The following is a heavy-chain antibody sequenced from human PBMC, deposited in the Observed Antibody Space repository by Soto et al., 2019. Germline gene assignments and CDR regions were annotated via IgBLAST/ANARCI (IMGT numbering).Heavy chain of an antibody. J-gene: IGHJ4*02. D-gene: IGHD3-10*01. CDR2: IDSSDSYT. V-gene: IGHV5-10-1*01. CDR3: ARLAPHYYCSGSYGGG. Sequence: GESLKISCKGSGYSFTSYWISWVRQMPGKGLEWMGRIDSSDSYTNYSPSFQGHVTISADKSISTAYLQWSSLKASDTAMYYCARLAPHYYCSGSYGGGWGQGTLVTVSS. CDR1: GYSFTSYW.